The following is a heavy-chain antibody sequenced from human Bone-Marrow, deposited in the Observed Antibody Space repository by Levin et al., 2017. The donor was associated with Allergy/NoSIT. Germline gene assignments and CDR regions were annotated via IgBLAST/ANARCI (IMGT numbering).Heavy chain of an antibody. Sequence: PGGSLRLSCKASGDTFDRYTISWVRQAPGQGLEWMGRIFPILGIPNFAQKFQDRVTLTADKSTNTAYMELSSLTSEDTAMYYCARVKIAAAGTIDSWGQGTLVTVSS. D-gene: IGHD6-13*01. CDR3: ARVKIAAAGTIDS. J-gene: IGHJ4*02. V-gene: IGHV1-69*02. CDR1: GDTFDRYT. CDR2: IFPILGIP.